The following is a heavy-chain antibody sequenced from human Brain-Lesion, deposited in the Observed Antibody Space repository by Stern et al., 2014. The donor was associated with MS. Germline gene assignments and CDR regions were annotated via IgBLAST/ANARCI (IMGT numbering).Heavy chain of an antibody. CDR2: ISGSGGST. V-gene: IGHV3-23*04. D-gene: IGHD3-16*02. CDR1: GFRFSRYA. Sequence: EVQLVESGGGFVQPGGSLRLSCAASGFRFSRYAMSWVRQTPGKGLAWVSGISGSGGSTYYADSVKGRFTISRDKSKNTLFLQMNSLRAEDTAVYYCAKGVWGSYLNAFDMWGQGTMVTVSS. J-gene: IGHJ3*02. CDR3: AKGVWGSYLNAFDM.